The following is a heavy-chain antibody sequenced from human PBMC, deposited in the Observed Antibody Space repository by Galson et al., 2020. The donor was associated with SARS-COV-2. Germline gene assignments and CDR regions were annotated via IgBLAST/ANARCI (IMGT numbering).Heavy chain of an antibody. Sequence: TDYAAPVKGRFTISRDDSKNTLYLQMNSLKTEDTAVYYCTTESPGYNWNYGYYYYMDVWGKGTTVTVSS. CDR3: TTESPGYNWNYGYYYYMDV. CDR2: T. J-gene: IGHJ6*03. V-gene: IGHV3-15*01. D-gene: IGHD1-7*01.